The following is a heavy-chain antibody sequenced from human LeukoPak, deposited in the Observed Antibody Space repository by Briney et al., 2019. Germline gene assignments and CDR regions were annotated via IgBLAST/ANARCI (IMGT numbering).Heavy chain of an antibody. CDR3: ARTTLAARYRFDP. CDR1: GYTFIDYY. D-gene: IGHD6-6*01. Sequence: ASVKVSCKASGYTFIDYYMHWVRQAPGQGLEWMGIINPSGGSTSYAQKFQGRVTMTRDTSTSTVYMELSSLRSEDTAVYYCARTTLAARYRFDPWGQGTLVTVSS. J-gene: IGHJ5*02. CDR2: INPSGGST. V-gene: IGHV1-46*01.